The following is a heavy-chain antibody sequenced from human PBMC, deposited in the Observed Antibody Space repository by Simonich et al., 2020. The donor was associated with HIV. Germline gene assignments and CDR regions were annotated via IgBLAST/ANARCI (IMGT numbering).Heavy chain of an antibody. Sequence: QVQLQGSGPGLVKPSETLSLTCAGSGYPHSSGYYWDGIRQPPGKGLGWVGSIYHIGTTYYNPSLKSRVTISIDTSKNQFSLKLSSVTAADTAVYYCARGGGDGYNYWGQGILVTVSS. CDR2: IYHIGTT. CDR1: GYPHSSGYY. CDR3: ARGGGDGYNY. V-gene: IGHV4-38-2*01. J-gene: IGHJ4*02. D-gene: IGHD3-16*01.